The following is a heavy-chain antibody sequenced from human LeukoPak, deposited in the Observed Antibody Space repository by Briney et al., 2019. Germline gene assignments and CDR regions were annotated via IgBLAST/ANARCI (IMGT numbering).Heavy chain of an antibody. D-gene: IGHD2-15*01. CDR2: IKSKTDGGTT. Sequence: GGSLRLSCAASGFTFNYAWMSWVRQAPGKGLEWVGRIKSKTDGGTTDYAAPVKGRFTISRDDTKNTLYLQMNSLKTEDTAVYYCTTDVLVVAASHDTFDIWGQGTMVTVSS. J-gene: IGHJ3*02. CDR3: TTDVLVVAASHDTFDI. CDR1: GFTFNYAW. V-gene: IGHV3-15*01.